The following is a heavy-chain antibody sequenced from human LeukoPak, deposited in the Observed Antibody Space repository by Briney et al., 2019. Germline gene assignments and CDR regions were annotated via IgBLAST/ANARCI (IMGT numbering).Heavy chain of an antibody. J-gene: IGHJ4*02. V-gene: IGHV3-11*04. D-gene: IGHD3-10*01. CDR1: GFTFSDYY. CDR2: IGRSGTTI. Sequence: PGGSLRLSCAASGFTFSDYYMSWIRQVPGKGLEWVSYIGRSGTTIHYADSVKGRFTISWDNAKKSLYLQMNSLRAEDTAVYYCAKDYLPMVRGGDFDYWGQGTLVTVSS. CDR3: AKDYLPMVRGGDFDY.